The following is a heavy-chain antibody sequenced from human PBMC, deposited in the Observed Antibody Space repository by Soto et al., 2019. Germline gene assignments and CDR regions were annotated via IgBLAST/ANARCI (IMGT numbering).Heavy chain of an antibody. Sequence: SETLSLTCTVSGGSISSYYWSWIRQPPGKGLEWIGYIYYSGSTNYNPSLKSRVTISVDTSKNQFSLKLSSVTAADTAVYYCARIPGIAAADNLFDYWGQGTLVTVSS. CDR2: IYYSGST. CDR1: GGSISSYY. V-gene: IGHV4-59*08. J-gene: IGHJ4*02. CDR3: ARIPGIAAADNLFDY. D-gene: IGHD6-13*01.